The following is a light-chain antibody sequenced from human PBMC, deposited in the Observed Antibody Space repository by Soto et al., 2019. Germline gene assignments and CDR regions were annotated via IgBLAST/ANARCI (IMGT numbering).Light chain of an antibody. CDR3: QQHNQWPIT. CDR2: GAS. J-gene: IGKJ5*01. Sequence: EIVMTQSPATLYLVAGERATLSCGASQSVSSNLAWYQHKPGQAPRLLTYGASTRATGIPARFSGSGSGTEFTLTINSLQSEDSAVYYCQQHNQWPITFGQGTRLEIK. CDR1: QSVSSN. V-gene: IGKV3-15*01.